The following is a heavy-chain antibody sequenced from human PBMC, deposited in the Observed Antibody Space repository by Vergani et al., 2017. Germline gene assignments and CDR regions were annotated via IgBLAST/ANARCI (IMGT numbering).Heavy chain of an antibody. CDR1: GFPFSDYG. V-gene: IGHV3-30*03. D-gene: IGHD3-10*01. CDR2: ISYDGNKK. Sequence: QVQLVESGGGEVQPGRSLRLSCSAAGFPFSDYGVHWVRQAPGKGLEWVSVISYDGNKKNYADSVKGRFTISRDNSKNTLYLEMNALRAEDTAVYYCARVAWFYGAGRPYGMDVWGPGTTVTVS. J-gene: IGHJ6*02. CDR3: ARVAWFYGAGRPYGMDV.